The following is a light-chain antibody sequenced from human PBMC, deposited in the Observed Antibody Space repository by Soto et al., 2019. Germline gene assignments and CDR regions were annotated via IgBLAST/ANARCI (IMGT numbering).Light chain of an antibody. CDR3: QQYNTWPRT. CDR2: GAS. Sequence: EILMTQSPDTLSVSTGERATLSCRASQSVSSNLAWYQHKPGQAPRLLIYGASTRATGIPGTFSDSGSGTEFTLTISSLQSEDFAVYYCQQYNTWPRTLGQGTKVEIK. CDR1: QSVSSN. J-gene: IGKJ1*01. V-gene: IGKV3-15*01.